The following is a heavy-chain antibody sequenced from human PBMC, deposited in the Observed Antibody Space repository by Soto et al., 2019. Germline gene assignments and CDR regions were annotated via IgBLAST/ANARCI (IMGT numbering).Heavy chain of an antibody. CDR2: ISGSGGST. CDR3: AKDGGITFGGVILPNDY. J-gene: IGHJ4*02. D-gene: IGHD3-16*02. Sequence: LRLSCAASGFTFSSYAMSWVRQAPGKGLEWVSAISGSGGSTYYADSVKGRFTISRDNSKNTLYLQMNSLRAEDTAVYYCAKDGGITFGGVILPNDYWGQGTLVTVSS. CDR1: GFTFSSYA. V-gene: IGHV3-23*01.